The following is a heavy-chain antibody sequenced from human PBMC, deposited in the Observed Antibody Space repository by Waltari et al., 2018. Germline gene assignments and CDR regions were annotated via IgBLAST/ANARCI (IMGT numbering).Heavy chain of an antibody. CDR1: GGSISSSSYY. Sequence: QLQLQESGPGLVKPSETLSLTCTVSGGSISSSSYYWGWIRQPPGKGLEWIGSIYYSGSTYYNPSLKSRVTISVDTSKNQFSLKLSSVTAADTAVYYCARVESSGWYSILDWGQGTLVTVSS. V-gene: IGHV4-39*07. CDR2: IYYSGST. CDR3: ARVESSGWYSILD. D-gene: IGHD6-19*01. J-gene: IGHJ4*02.